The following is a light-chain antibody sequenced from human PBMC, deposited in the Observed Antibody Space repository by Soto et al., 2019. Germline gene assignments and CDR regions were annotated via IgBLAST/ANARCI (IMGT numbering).Light chain of an antibody. Sequence: QSALTQPASVSGSPGQSITISCTGTSSDIGGYSYVSWYQQHPGKAPKLMISEVTNRPSGVSNRFSGSKSGNTASLTISSLQAEDEADYYCTSYTTSHVVFGGGTKLTVL. CDR3: TSYTTSHVV. CDR2: EVT. CDR1: SSDIGGYSY. J-gene: IGLJ2*01. V-gene: IGLV2-14*01.